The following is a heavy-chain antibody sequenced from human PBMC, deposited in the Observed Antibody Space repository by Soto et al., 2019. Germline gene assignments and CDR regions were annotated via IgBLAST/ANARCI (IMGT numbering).Heavy chain of an antibody. Sequence: ASVKVSCKASGYTFTGYYMHWVRQAPGQGLEWMGWINPNSGGTNYAQKFQGRVTMTRDTSISTAYMELSRLRSDDTAVYYCARDLGHVVVPDAMIPHYWFDPWGQGTLVTVSP. D-gene: IGHD2-2*01. CDR1: GYTFTGYY. V-gene: IGHV1-2*02. J-gene: IGHJ5*02. CDR2: INPNSGGT. CDR3: ARDLGHVVVPDAMIPHYWFDP.